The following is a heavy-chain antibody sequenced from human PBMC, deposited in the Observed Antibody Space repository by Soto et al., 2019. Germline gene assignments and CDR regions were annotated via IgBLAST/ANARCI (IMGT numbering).Heavy chain of an antibody. D-gene: IGHD3-3*01. J-gene: IGHJ4*02. CDR1: GGSISSSSYY. Sequence: PSETLSLTCTVSGGSISSSSYYWGWIRQPPGKGLEWIGSIYYSGSTYYNPSLKSRVTISVDTSKNQFSLKLSSVPAADTAVYYCARGDYDFWSGYYRSPFDYWGQGTLVTVSS. V-gene: IGHV4-39*01. CDR2: IYYSGST. CDR3: ARGDYDFWSGYYRSPFDY.